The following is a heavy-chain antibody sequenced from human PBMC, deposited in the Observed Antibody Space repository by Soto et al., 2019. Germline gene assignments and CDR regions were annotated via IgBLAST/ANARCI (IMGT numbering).Heavy chain of an antibody. Sequence: SETLSLTCTVSAGSMSGSHWSWIRQPPGKGLEWIGYVLHDGSTHYNPSLRSRVTLSVDTSKTQFSLKLISVTAADTAVYYCARLLATVSLDCWGQGTLVTVSS. CDR1: AGSMSGSH. D-gene: IGHD4-17*01. CDR2: VLHDGST. J-gene: IGHJ4*02. V-gene: IGHV4-59*01. CDR3: ARLLATVSLDC.